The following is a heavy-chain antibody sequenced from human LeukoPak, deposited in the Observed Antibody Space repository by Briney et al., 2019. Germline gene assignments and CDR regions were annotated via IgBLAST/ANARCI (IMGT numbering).Heavy chain of an antibody. J-gene: IGHJ4*02. V-gene: IGHV3-30*04. CDR3: ARDLAPGITMVRGSLSSYPRGD. CDR2: ISYDGGNK. Sequence: GRSLRLSCAASGFTFSSYAMHWVRQAPGKGLEWVAVISYDGGNKYYADSVKGRFTISRDNSKNTLYLQMNSLRAEDTAVYYCARDLAPGITMVRGSLSSYPRGDWGQGTLVTVSS. CDR1: GFTFSSYA. D-gene: IGHD3-10*01.